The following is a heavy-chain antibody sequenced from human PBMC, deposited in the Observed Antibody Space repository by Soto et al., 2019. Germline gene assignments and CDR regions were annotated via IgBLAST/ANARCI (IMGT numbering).Heavy chain of an antibody. Sequence: GESLKISCKGSGYSFTSYWIGWVRQMPGKGLEWMGIIYPGDSDTRYSASFQGQVTISADKSISTAYLQWSGLKASDTAMYYCARHVRGSSSWPYNWFDPWGQGTLVTVSS. CDR2: IYPGDSDT. D-gene: IGHD6-13*01. CDR3: ARHVRGSSSWPYNWFDP. CDR1: GYSFTSYW. V-gene: IGHV5-51*01. J-gene: IGHJ5*02.